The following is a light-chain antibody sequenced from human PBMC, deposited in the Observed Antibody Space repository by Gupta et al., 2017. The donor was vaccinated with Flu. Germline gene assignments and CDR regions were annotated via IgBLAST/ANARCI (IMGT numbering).Light chain of an antibody. V-gene: IGLV1-44*01. CDR1: GSNIGNSY. CDR2: AAN. CDR3: ASWDDNLNVV. Sequence: SIITTCSGIGSNIGNSYVNWYHQVPGAALKLLIYAANERPSGVPDRFSGYKSGTSASLTISILQSEAEDDYYCASWDDNLNVVFGGGTKLTV. J-gene: IGLJ2*01.